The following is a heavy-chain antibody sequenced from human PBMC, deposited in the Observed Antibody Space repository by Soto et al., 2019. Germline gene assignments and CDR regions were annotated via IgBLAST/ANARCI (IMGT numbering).Heavy chain of an antibody. CDR1: GGSISSGGYY. CDR3: ARSPEATVTAFDY. Sequence: QVQLQESGPGLVKPSQTLSLTCTVSGGSISSGGYYWSWIRQHPGKGLEWIGYIYYSWSTYYNPSLKSRITISVDTSKNQFPLKLNSVTAADTAVYYCARSPEATVTAFDYWGQGTLVTVSS. CDR2: IYYSWST. V-gene: IGHV4-31*03. D-gene: IGHD4-17*01. J-gene: IGHJ4*02.